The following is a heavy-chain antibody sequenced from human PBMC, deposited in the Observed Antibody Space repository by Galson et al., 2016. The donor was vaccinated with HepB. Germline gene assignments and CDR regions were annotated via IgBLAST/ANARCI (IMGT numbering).Heavy chain of an antibody. Sequence: TLSLTCAVSGGSITSGGFSWNWIRQTPEKGLEWIAYIFNSRTTYYNPSLRSRVTISLDRSKNHFSLRLSSVTAADTALYYCARAPRGYYDSNGYLGYFDYWGQGIMVIVSS. CDR1: GGSITSGGFS. CDR2: IFNSRTT. CDR3: ARAPRGYYDSNGYLGYFDY. D-gene: IGHD3-22*01. V-gene: IGHV4-30-2*01. J-gene: IGHJ4*02.